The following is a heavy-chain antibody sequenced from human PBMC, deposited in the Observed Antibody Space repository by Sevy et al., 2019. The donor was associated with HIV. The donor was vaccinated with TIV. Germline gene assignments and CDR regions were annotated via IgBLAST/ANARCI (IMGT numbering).Heavy chain of an antibody. J-gene: IGHJ4*02. Sequence: GGSLRLSCAASGFTFSSYWMSWVRQAPGKGLEWVANIKQDGSDKYYADSVRGRFTISRDNAKNTLYLEMNSLRAEDTAVYYCARGGTASFDYWGQGTLVTVSS. CDR1: GFTFSSYW. V-gene: IGHV3-7*01. CDR3: ARGGTASFDY. D-gene: IGHD1-1*01. CDR2: IKQDGSDK.